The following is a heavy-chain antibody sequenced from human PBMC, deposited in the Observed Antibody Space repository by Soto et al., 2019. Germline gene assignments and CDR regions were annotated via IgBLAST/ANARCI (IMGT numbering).Heavy chain of an antibody. CDR1: GFTFSSYS. V-gene: IGHV3-48*01. CDR2: ISSSSTI. J-gene: IGHJ5*02. Sequence: GGSLRLSCAASGFTFSSYSMNWVRQAPGKGLEWVSYISSSSTIYYADSVKGRFTISRDNAKNSLYLQMNSLRAEDTAVYYCARESDDYGAAWGQGTLVTVSS. CDR3: ARESDDYGAA. D-gene: IGHD4-17*01.